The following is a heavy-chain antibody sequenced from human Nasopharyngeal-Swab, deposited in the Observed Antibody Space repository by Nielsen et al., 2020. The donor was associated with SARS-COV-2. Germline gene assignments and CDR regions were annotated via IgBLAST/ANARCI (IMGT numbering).Heavy chain of an antibody. CDR1: GFTFADHV. CDR2: ITGSSGAT. CDR3: TRRASEYCFDQ. Sequence: SLKISCAASGFTFADHVMHWVRQTPEKGLEWVSGITGSSGATAYADSVKDRFIISRDNARNSLYLQMNSLRTTDTALYFCTRRASEYCFDQWGQGTLVTVSS. J-gene: IGHJ4*02. V-gene: IGHV3-9*01. D-gene: IGHD3-16*01.